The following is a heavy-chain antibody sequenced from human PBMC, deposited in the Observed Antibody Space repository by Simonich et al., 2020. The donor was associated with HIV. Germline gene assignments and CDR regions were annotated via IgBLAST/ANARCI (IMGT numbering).Heavy chain of an antibody. V-gene: IGHV3-7*01. Sequence: EVQLVESGGGLVQPGGSLRLSCAASGFTFSSYWMSWVSQAPGKGLEWVDKIKQDGSEKYYVDSVKGRFTISRDNAKNSLYLQMNSLRAEDTAVYYCRIPVAGTSDYWGQGTLVTVSS. J-gene: IGHJ4*02. D-gene: IGHD6-19*01. CDR3: RIPVAGTSDY. CDR2: IKQDGSEK. CDR1: GFTFSSYW.